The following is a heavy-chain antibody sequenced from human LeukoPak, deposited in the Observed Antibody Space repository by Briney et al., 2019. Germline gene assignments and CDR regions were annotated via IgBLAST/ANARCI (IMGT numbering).Heavy chain of an antibody. J-gene: IGHJ3*02. CDR1: GYSISSGYY. V-gene: IGHV4-38-2*02. CDR3: ARDRYDDSNAFDI. CDR2: IHHSGSA. Sequence: SETLSLTCTVSGYSISSGYYWGWIRQPPGKGLEWIGQIHHSGSANYNPSLKSRVTISIDTSKNQFSLNLRSVTAADTAVYYCARDRYDDSNAFDIWGQGTMVTVSS. D-gene: IGHD3-22*01.